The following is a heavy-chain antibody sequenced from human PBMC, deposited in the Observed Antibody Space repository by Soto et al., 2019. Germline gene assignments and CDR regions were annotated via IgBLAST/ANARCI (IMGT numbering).Heavy chain of an antibody. Sequence: ASVKVSCKASGYTFTSYAMHWVRQAPGQRLEWMGWINAGNGNTKYSQKFQGRVTITRDTSTSTAYMELSSLRSEDTAVYYFARDRRDGYNTFDYWGQGTLVTVSS. D-gene: IGHD5-12*01. CDR1: GYTFTSYA. V-gene: IGHV1-3*01. CDR3: ARDRRDGYNTFDY. J-gene: IGHJ4*02. CDR2: INAGNGNT.